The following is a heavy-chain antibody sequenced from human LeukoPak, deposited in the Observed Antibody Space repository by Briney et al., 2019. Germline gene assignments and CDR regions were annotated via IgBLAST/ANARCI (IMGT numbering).Heavy chain of an antibody. CDR2: INPNSGGK. Sequence: ASVKVSCKASGYTFTGYYMHWVRQAPGQGLEWMGWINPNSGGKNYAQKFQGRVTMTRDTSISTAYMELSGLRSDDTAVYYCAREGGSMTTVSGWFDPWGQGTLVTVSS. D-gene: IGHD4-11*01. J-gene: IGHJ5*02. CDR1: GYTFTGYY. V-gene: IGHV1-2*02. CDR3: AREGGSMTTVSGWFDP.